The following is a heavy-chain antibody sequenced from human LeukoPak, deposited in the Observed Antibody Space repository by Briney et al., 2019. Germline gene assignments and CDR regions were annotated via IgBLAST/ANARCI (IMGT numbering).Heavy chain of an antibody. D-gene: IGHD2-2*01. Sequence: PSETLSLTCTVSGGSISSYYWSWIRQPAGKGLEWIGRIYTSGSTNYNPSLKSRVTISVDTSKNQFSLKLSSVTAADTAVYYCARGRDFVVPAAMGEPYFDYWGQGTLVTVSS. CDR2: IYTSGST. V-gene: IGHV4-4*07. CDR1: GGSISSYY. J-gene: IGHJ4*02. CDR3: ARGRDFVVPAAMGEPYFDY.